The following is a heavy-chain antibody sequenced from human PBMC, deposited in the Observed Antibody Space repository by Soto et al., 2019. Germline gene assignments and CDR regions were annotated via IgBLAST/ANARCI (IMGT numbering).Heavy chain of an antibody. J-gene: IGHJ6*03. CDR3: ARGPTRGYSGYYYYYYMDV. CDR1: GGSFSGYY. Sequence: SETLSLTCAVYGGSFSGYYWSWIRQPPGKGLEWIGEINHSGSTNYNPSLKSRVTISVDTSKNQFSLKLSSVTAADTAVYYCARGPTRGYSGYYYYYYMDVWGKGTTVTVSS. V-gene: IGHV4-34*01. D-gene: IGHD5-12*01. CDR2: INHSGST.